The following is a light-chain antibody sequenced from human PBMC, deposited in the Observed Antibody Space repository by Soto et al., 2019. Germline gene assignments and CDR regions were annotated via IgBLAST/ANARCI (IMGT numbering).Light chain of an antibody. CDR1: QSSSSY. CDR3: QQYHIYSGT. CDR2: AAS. V-gene: IGKV1-39*01. J-gene: IGKJ1*01. Sequence: DIQMSQTPSSLSASRGDRVTITRRASQSSSSYLNWYQQKPGKAPKLLIYAASSLQSGVPSRFSGSGSGTEFTLTINSLQPDDFATYYCQQYHIYSGTFGQGTKVDIK.